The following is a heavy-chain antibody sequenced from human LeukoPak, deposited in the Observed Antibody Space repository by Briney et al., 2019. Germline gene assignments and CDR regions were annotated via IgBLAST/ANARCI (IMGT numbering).Heavy chain of an antibody. CDR3: AREGYGDYVYAFDI. CDR2: ISSSSSYT. CDR1: GFTFSDFY. J-gene: IGHJ3*02. Sequence: SGGSLRLSCAASGFTFSDFYMSWIRHAPGKGLEWVSYISSSSSYTNYADSVKGRFTISRDSAKNSLYLQMNSLRAEDTAVYYCAREGYGDYVYAFDIWGQGTMVTVSS. D-gene: IGHD4-17*01. V-gene: IGHV3-11*05.